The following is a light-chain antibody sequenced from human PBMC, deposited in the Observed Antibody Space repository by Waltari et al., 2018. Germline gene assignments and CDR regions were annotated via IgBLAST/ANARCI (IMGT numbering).Light chain of an antibody. Sequence: EIVLTQYPGTLSLSPGERATLSCRATQSVSHNNLAWYQQKGGQAPRLLIYGASSRATGIPDRFSGSGSGTDFTLSISRLEPEDYGVYYCQQYAGTPITFGGGTKVEI. CDR2: GAS. J-gene: IGKJ4*01. CDR1: QSVSHNN. CDR3: QQYAGTPIT. V-gene: IGKV3-20*01.